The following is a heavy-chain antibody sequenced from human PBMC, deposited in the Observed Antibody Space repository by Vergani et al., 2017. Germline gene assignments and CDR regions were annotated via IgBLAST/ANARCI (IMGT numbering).Heavy chain of an antibody. CDR2: IRNKANDYTT. CDR3: VRVKGSNWNDHLYDI. Sequence: EVQLVESGGGLVQPGGSLRLSCAASGFIFSDHYMDWVRQAPGKGLEWVGRIRNKANDYTTQYAASVKGRFTISRDDSKSYLYLQMNSLQTEGTALYYCVRVKGSNWNDHLYDIWGQGTLVTVSS. D-gene: IGHD1-1*01. V-gene: IGHV3-72*01. CDR1: GFIFSDHY. J-gene: IGHJ3*02.